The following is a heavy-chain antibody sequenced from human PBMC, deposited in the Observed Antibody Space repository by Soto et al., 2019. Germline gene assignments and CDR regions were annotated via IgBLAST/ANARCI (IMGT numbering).Heavy chain of an antibody. CDR1: GYTFTSYY. J-gene: IGHJ6*02. CDR3: ARDVTRTQSCTNGVCYYHYYDMDV. D-gene: IGHD2-8*01. V-gene: IGHV1-46*01. CDR2: IYPSGGST. Sequence: GASVKVSCKASGYTFTSYYMPWVGTAPGQGLEWMVIIYPSGGSTSYAQKFQGRVTMTRDTSISTAYMDLSRLRSDDTAVYYCARDVTRTQSCTNGVCYYHYYDMDVWGQGSMVTVSS.